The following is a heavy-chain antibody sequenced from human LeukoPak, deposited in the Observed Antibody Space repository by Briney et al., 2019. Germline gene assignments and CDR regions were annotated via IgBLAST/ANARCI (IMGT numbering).Heavy chain of an antibody. J-gene: IGHJ6*02. D-gene: IGHD3-10*01. CDR2: ISSSGSTI. CDR3: ARSYYYGSGRFGSYYYGMDV. V-gene: IGHV3-11*01. CDR1: GFTFSDYY. Sequence: GGSLRLSCAASGFTFSDYYMSWIRQAPGKGLEWVSYISSSGSTIYYADSVKGRFTISRDNAKNSLYLQMNSLRAEDTAVYYCARSYYYGSGRFGSYYYGMDVWGQGTTVTVSS.